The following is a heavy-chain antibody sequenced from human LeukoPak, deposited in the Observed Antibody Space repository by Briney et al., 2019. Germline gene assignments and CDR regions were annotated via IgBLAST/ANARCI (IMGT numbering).Heavy chain of an antibody. V-gene: IGHV3-23*01. Sequence: PGGSLRLSCAAPGFPFSSYAMTWVRQAPGKGLEWVSGISGSGGSTYYADSVKGRFTISRDNSKNTLYVQMNSLRAEDTAVYYCAKSDYYDSSGYYYGSDYWGQGTLVTVSS. CDR3: AKSDYYDSSGYYYGSDY. D-gene: IGHD3-22*01. CDR2: ISGSGGST. J-gene: IGHJ4*02. CDR1: GFPFSSYA.